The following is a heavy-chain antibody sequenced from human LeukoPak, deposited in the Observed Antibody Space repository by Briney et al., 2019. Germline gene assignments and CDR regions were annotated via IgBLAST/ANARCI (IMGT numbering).Heavy chain of an antibody. CDR3: ARDSGGTGAVFPRLDYYFDL. D-gene: IGHD3/OR15-3a*01. CDR1: GHTFTGYY. V-gene: IGHV1-2*02. CDR2: INPSSGVT. Sequence: ASVKVSCKTSGHTFTGYYIHWVRPAPGQGLEWMGWINPSSGVTNYAHHFEGRVTMTRDTSITTVFMELSSLRSDDTALYYCARDSGGTGAVFPRLDYYFDLWGRGTLVTVSS. J-gene: IGHJ2*01.